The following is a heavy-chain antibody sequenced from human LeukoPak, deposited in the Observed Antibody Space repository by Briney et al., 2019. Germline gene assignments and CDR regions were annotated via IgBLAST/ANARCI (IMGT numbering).Heavy chain of an antibody. D-gene: IGHD3-9*01. CDR3: AKAGDLVTGYSPPDY. V-gene: IGHV3-7*02. J-gene: IGHJ4*02. CDR2: IKHDGSEE. Sequence: GGSLRLSCAASGFTFNIFWMRWVRQAPGKGLEWVANIKHDGSEEYYGDSVRGRFTISRDNAKNSLILQMNSLRGEDTAVYYCAKAGDLVTGYSPPDYWGQGTLVTVSS. CDR1: GFTFNIFW.